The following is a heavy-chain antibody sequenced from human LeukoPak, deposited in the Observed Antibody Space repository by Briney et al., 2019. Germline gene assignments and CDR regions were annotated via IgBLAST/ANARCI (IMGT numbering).Heavy chain of an antibody. D-gene: IGHD3-10*01. CDR1: RFTFSSYA. CDR2: IRYDGSNK. Sequence: GGSLRLSCAASRFTFSSYAMHWVRQAPGKGLEWVAFIRYDGSNKYYADSVKGRFTISRDNSKNTLYLQMNSLRAEDTAVYYCAKDLTMVRRWYYFDYWGQGTLVTVSS. CDR3: AKDLTMVRRWYYFDY. V-gene: IGHV3-30*02. J-gene: IGHJ4*02.